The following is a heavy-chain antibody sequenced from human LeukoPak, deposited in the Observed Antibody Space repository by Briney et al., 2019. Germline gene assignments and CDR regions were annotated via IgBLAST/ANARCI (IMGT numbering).Heavy chain of an antibody. V-gene: IGHV3-23*01. CDR2: ISTSGGST. D-gene: IGHD4-17*01. Sequence: GGSLRLSCAASGFTFSSSAMSWVRQAPGKGLKWVSGISTSGGSTYYSDSVKGRFTISRDNSKNTLYLQMNSLRAEDTAVYYCARVRYGDYFDYWGQGTLVTVSS. CDR1: GFTFSSSA. CDR3: ARVRYGDYFDY. J-gene: IGHJ4*02.